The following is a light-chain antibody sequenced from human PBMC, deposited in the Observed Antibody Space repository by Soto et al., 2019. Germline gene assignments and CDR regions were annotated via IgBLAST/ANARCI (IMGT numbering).Light chain of an antibody. CDR2: DNN. V-gene: IGLV1-51*01. J-gene: IGLJ2*01. Sequence: QSVLTQPPSASGTPGQRVTIDCSGSNSNIGSHTLNWYQHLPGTAPILLIYDNNKRPSGIPDRFSGSKSGTSATLGITGLQTGDEANYYCATWDSGLSAGVFGGGTKLTVL. CDR3: ATWDSGLSAGV. CDR1: NSNIGSHT.